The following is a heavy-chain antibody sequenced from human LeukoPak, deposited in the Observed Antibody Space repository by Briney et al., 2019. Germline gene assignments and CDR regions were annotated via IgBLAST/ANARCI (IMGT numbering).Heavy chain of an antibody. D-gene: IGHD3-16*01. CDR1: GFTVSSNY. CDR3: ARGLGYDWGRWLDY. V-gene: IGHV3-53*01. J-gene: IGHJ4*02. CDR2: IYSGGST. Sequence: GGSLRLSCAASGFTVSSNYMSWVRQAPGKGLEWVSVIYSGGSTYYADSVKGRFTISRDNSKNTLYLQMNSLRAEDTAVYYCARGLGYDWGRWLDYWGQGTLSPSPQ.